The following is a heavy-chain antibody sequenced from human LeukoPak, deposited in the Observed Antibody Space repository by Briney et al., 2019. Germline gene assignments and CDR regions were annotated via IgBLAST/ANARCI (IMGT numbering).Heavy chain of an antibody. CDR2: VSGSGGST. CDR1: GFTFSSYA. V-gene: IGHV3-23*01. D-gene: IGHD3-9*01. Sequence: GGSLRLSCAASGFTFSSYAMSWVRQAPGKGLEWVSGVSGSGGSTYYADSVKGRFTISRDKSKKTLYLQMNSLRAEDTAVYCCAKEGRYFDWLSFDYWGQGTLVTVSS. CDR3: AKEGRYFDWLSFDY. J-gene: IGHJ4*02.